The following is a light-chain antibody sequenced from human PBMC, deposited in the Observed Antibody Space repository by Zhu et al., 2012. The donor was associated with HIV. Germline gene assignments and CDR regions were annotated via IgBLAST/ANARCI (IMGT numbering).Light chain of an antibody. CDR3: QQRSNWPLT. CDR2: DAS. V-gene: IGKV3-11*01. J-gene: IGKJ4*01. Sequence: EIVLTQSPATLSLSPGERATVPCRASRSVSSFVAWYQQKPGQPPRLLIYDASKRATGIPARFSGSGSGTDFTLTISSLEPEDFALYYCQQRSNWPLTFGGGTRVEI. CDR1: RSVSSF.